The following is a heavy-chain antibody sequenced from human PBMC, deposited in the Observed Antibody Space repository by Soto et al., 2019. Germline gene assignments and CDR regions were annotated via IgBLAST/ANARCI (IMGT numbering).Heavy chain of an antibody. D-gene: IGHD6-13*01. CDR2: VYYSGNT. V-gene: IGHV4-59*01. CDR3: ARKGAAASYAHYYMDV. Sequence: SETLSLTCTVSGGSISPYYWSWIRQPPRKGLEWIGYVYYSGNTNYNPSLESRVTISVDTSRNRFSLNLTSATAADTAVYYCARKGAAASYAHYYMDVWGRGTAVTVSS. J-gene: IGHJ6*03. CDR1: GGSISPYY.